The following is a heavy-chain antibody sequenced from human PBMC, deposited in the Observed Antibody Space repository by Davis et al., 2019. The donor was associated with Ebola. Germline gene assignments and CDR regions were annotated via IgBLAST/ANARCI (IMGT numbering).Heavy chain of an antibody. CDR3: ARFGYYYDSSGYRY. V-gene: IGHV4-34*01. CDR2: INHSGST. CDR1: GGSFSGYY. D-gene: IGHD3-22*01. Sequence: PSETLSLTCAVYGGSFSGYYWSWIRQPPGKGLEWIGEINHSGSTNYNPSLKSRVTISVDTSKNQFSLKLSSVTAADTAVYYCARFGYYYDSSGYRYWGQGTLVTVSS. J-gene: IGHJ4*02.